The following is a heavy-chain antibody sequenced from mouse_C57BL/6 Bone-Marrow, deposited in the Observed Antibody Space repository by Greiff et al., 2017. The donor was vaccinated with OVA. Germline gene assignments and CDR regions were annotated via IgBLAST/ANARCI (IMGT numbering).Heavy chain of an antibody. CDR1: GYTFTDYN. CDR2: INPNNGGT. V-gene: IGHV1-22*01. J-gene: IGHJ2*01. CDR3: ARWYYYGSSLYFDY. D-gene: IGHD1-1*01. Sequence: VQLQQSGPELVKPGASVKMSCKASGYTFTDYNMHWVKQSHGKSLEWIGYINPNNGGTSYNQKFKGKATLTVNKSSSTAYMELRSLTSEDSAVYYCARWYYYGSSLYFDYWGQGTTLTVSS.